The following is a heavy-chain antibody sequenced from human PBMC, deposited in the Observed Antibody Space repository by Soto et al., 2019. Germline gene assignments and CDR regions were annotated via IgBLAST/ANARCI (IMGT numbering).Heavy chain of an antibody. D-gene: IGHD5-18*01. CDR2: INSDGST. CDR1: GFLVNSAY. CDR3: ARSGYSFAWGY. V-gene: IGHV3-53*01. J-gene: IGHJ4*02. Sequence: EVQLVESGGGLIPPGGSLRLSCAASGFLVNSAYMTWVRQAPGKGLEWLSMINSDGSTLYAESVQGRFTISRDNSTNRLDLQMNSLRAEDTAMYYCARSGYSFAWGYWGQGTLVIVTS.